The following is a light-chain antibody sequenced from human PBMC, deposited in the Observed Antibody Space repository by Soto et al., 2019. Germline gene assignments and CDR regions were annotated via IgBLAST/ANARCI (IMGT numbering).Light chain of an antibody. CDR3: QQYNDYIT. V-gene: IGKV3-15*01. CDR2: GAS. CDR1: PSVTNF. J-gene: IGKJ5*01. Sequence: EIVLTQSPATLSLSPGERATLSCRASPSVTNFLAWYQQKPGQAPRLLIYGASTRATGIPARFSGSGSGTEFTLTISSLQPDDSATYYCQQYNDYITFGQGTRLEIK.